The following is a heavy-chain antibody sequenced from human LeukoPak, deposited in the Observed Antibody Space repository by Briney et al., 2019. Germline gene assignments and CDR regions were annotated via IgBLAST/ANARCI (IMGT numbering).Heavy chain of an antibody. D-gene: IGHD5/OR15-5a*01. Sequence: ASVKVSCKASGYTFTSYGVSWVRQAPGQGREWMGWISAYNGNTNYAQKVQARVTMTRDTSTSTAYMEVRSLRSDDTAVYYCARGLPWGQNSLYGMDVWGQGTTVTVSS. J-gene: IGHJ6*02. CDR1: GYTFTSYG. V-gene: IGHV1-18*01. CDR3: ARGLPWGQNSLYGMDV. CDR2: ISAYNGNT.